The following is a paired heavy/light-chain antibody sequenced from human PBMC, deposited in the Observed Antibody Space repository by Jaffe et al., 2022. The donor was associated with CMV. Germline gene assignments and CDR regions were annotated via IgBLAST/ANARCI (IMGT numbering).Heavy chain of an antibody. J-gene: IGHJ2*01. V-gene: IGHV3-11*06. CDR2: MSRNTFYT. D-gene: IGHD3-9*01. CDR3: ARLGRDLSGYPPQYWHFDL. Sequence: QVQLVESGGDLVNPGGSLRLSCVASGFTFSDYYMSWIRQAPGKGLEWISYMSRNTFYTNYADSVKGRFTISRDNAKKSLFLEMNTLRRDDTAVYYCARLGRDLSGYPPQYWHFDLWGRGTQVTVFS. CDR1: GFTFSDYY.
Light chain of an antibody. V-gene: IGLV2-14*03. CDR2: DVS. Sequence: QSALTQPASVSGSPGQSITISCTGTRSDIDTYDFVSWYQQYPGKAPKLMIYDVSNRPSGVSDRFSGSKSGNTASLTISGLQAEDEADYYCSSYFFTGILGNVVFGGGTKVTVL. CDR3: SSYFFTGILGNVV. J-gene: IGLJ2*01. CDR1: RSDIDTYDF.